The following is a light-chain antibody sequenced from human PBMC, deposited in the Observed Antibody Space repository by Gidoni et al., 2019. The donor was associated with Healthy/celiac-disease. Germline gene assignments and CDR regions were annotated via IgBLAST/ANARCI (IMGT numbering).Light chain of an antibody. CDR3: CSYAGSSTFVV. J-gene: IGLJ2*01. CDR1: SSDVGSYNL. V-gene: IGLV2-23*02. Sequence: QSALTQPASVSGSPRQSITISCPGTSSDVGSYNLVSWYQQHPGKAPKRMIYEVSKRPSGVSNRFSGSKSGNTASLTISGLQAEDEADYYCCSYAGSSTFVVFGGGTKLTVL. CDR2: EVS.